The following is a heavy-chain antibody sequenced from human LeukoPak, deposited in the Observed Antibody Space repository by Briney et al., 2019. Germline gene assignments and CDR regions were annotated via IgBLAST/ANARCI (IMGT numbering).Heavy chain of an antibody. D-gene: IGHD5-12*01. Sequence: SETLSLTCTVSGGSISSYYWSWIRQPPGKGLEWIGYIYYSGSTNYNPSLKSRVTISVDTSKNQLSLKLSSVAAADTAVYYCARGRYSGYDFDFWGQGTMVTVSS. V-gene: IGHV4-59*01. CDR3: ARGRYSGYDFDF. CDR1: GGSISSYY. CDR2: IYYSGST. J-gene: IGHJ3*01.